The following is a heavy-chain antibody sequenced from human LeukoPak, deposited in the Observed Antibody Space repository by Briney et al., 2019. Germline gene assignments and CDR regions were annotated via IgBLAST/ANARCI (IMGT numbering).Heavy chain of an antibody. Sequence: GGTLRLSCAASGFTFSSYGMSWVRQAPGKGLEWVSAISGSGGSTYYADSVKGRFTISRDNSKNTLYLQMNSLRAEDTAVYYCAKGHYDILTGYFFDYWGQGTLVTVSS. CDR3: AKGHYDILTGYFFDY. CDR2: ISGSGGST. J-gene: IGHJ4*02. D-gene: IGHD3-9*01. V-gene: IGHV3-23*01. CDR1: GFTFSSYG.